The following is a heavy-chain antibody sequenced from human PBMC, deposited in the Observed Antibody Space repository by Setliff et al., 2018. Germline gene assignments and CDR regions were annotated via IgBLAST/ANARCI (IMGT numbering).Heavy chain of an antibody. CDR1: GNTFTNYW. J-gene: IGHJ3*01. D-gene: IGHD1-7*01. CDR2: IYPGDSDT. Sequence: ESLKISCKGSGNTFTNYWIGWVRQMPGKGLEWMGIIYPGDSDTRYSPSFQGQVIISVDKSISTAYLQWSSLKASDTAIYYCAKPYNWNSYDTFDLWGQGTMVTVSS. V-gene: IGHV5-51*01. CDR3: AKPYNWNSYDTFDL.